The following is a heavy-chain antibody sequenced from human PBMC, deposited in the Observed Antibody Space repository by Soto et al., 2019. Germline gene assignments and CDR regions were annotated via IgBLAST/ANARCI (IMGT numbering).Heavy chain of an antibody. V-gene: IGHV4-59*01. CDR1: FGSISIYY. J-gene: IGHJ5*02. Sequence: LSLTFTVSFGSISIYYWSWIRQPPGKGLEWIGYIYYSGSTNYNPSLKSRVTISVDTSKNQFSLKLSSVTAADTAVYYCARLSNWFDPWGQGTLVTVSS. CDR3: ARLSNWFDP. CDR2: IYYSGST.